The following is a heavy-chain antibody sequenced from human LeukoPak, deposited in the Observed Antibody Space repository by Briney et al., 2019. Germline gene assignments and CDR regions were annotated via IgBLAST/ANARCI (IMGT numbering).Heavy chain of an antibody. D-gene: IGHD6-19*01. J-gene: IGHJ4*02. CDR3: ASYGNAWSLDH. CDR1: GYIFSGYY. V-gene: IGHV1-2*02. Sequence: ASVKVSCQASGYIFSGYYIHWVRQAPGQGLEWMGWINPNSGGTNYAQKFQGRVTMTRDTSISTAYMDLSRLRSDDTAVYYCASYGNAWSLDHWGQGTLVTVSS. CDR2: INPNSGGT.